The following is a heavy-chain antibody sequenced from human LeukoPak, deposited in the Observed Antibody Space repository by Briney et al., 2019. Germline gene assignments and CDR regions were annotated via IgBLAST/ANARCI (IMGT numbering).Heavy chain of an antibody. CDR3: AKVFWSGYDTPHFDY. V-gene: IGHV4-39*07. CDR1: GVSITSSNYY. Sequence: SETLSLTCTVSGVSITSSNYYWGWVRQPPGKGLEWIGTIYYSGSTYYSPSLKIRVTISLDASKNQFSLRLSSVTAADTALYYCAKVFWSGYDTPHFDYWGQGMLVTVSS. CDR2: IYYSGST. D-gene: IGHD3-3*01. J-gene: IGHJ4*02.